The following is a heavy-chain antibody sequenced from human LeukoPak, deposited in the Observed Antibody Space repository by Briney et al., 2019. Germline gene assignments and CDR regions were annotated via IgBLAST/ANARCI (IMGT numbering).Heavy chain of an antibody. V-gene: IGHV3-30-3*01. Sequence: GGSLRPSCAVSGFTYSSHNMHWVRQAPGKGLEWVALISNDGSNQYYADSVKGRFTISRDNSKNTLYLQMNSLRAEDTAVYYCARDQGYSYGHSFDYWGQGTLVTVSS. D-gene: IGHD5-18*01. J-gene: IGHJ4*02. CDR3: ARDQGYSYGHSFDY. CDR1: GFTYSSHN. CDR2: ISNDGSNQ.